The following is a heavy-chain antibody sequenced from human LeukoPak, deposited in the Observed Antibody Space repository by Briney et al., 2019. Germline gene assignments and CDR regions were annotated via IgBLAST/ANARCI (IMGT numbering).Heavy chain of an antibody. V-gene: IGHV4-59*01. CDR3: ARGAGDLIGDYFDY. D-gene: IGHD3-10*01. J-gene: IGHJ4*02. CDR1: GDSMSYYY. Sequence: SETLSLTCTVSGDSMSYYYWGWIRQPPGKGLEWIGYIHDSGSIFYNPSLKSRLTMSLDTSKKKFSLSLRSVTAADTAVYYCARGAGDLIGDYFDYWGQGTLVTVSS. CDR2: IHDSGSI.